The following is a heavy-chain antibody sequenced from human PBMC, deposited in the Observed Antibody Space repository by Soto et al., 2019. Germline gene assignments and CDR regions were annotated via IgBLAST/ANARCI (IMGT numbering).Heavy chain of an antibody. J-gene: IGHJ4*02. CDR3: AKWDVGFGADY. Sequence: QVQLVESGGGVVQPGRSLRLSCAASGFTFSSYGMHWVRQAPGKGLEWVAVISYDGSNKYYADSVKGRFTISSDNSKNALYVQMNSRRAGDTAVYYCAKWDVGFGADYWGQGTLVTVSS. CDR1: GFTFSSYG. V-gene: IGHV3-30*18. CDR2: ISYDGSNK. D-gene: IGHD3-10*01.